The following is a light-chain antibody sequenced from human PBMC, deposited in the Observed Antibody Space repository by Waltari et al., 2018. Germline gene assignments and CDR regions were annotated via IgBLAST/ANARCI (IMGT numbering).Light chain of an antibody. Sequence: DIQMTQSPSTLSASVGDRVTITCRASQSITNWLAWYQQKPGKDPKLLIYRASNLESGVPSRFSGSGAGTEFTLTISSLQPDDFATDYCQQYDNYWTFGQGTKVEIK. J-gene: IGKJ1*01. CDR3: QQYDNYWT. CDR1: QSITNW. CDR2: RAS. V-gene: IGKV1-5*03.